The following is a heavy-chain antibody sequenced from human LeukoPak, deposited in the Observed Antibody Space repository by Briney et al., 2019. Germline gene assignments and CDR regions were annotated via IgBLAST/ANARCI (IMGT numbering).Heavy chain of an antibody. J-gene: IGHJ4*02. V-gene: IGHV3-48*02. CDR1: GFTFKTYS. D-gene: IGHD2-15*01. CDR2: ISSGGGVI. Sequence: GGSLRLSCAASGFTFKTYSMVWVRQAPGKGLEWVSYISSGGGVIHYADSVKGRFTTSRENAQNSLYLQMNSLRDEDTAVYYCARVGVGTWASSWDHWGQGTMVTVSS. CDR3: ARVGVGTWASSWDH.